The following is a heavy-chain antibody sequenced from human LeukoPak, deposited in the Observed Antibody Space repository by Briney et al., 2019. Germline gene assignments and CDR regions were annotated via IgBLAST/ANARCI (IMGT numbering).Heavy chain of an antibody. J-gene: IGHJ4*02. CDR2: TYYRSKWYN. D-gene: IGHD3-22*01. V-gene: IGHV6-1*01. Sequence: SQTLSLTCAISGDSVSSNSAAWSWIRQSPSRGLEWLGRTYYRSKWYNDYAVSVKSRITINPDTSKNQFSLQLNSVTPEDTAVYYCTRHNYYEDGFDYWGQGTLVTVSS. CDR1: GDSVSSNSAA. CDR3: TRHNYYEDGFDY.